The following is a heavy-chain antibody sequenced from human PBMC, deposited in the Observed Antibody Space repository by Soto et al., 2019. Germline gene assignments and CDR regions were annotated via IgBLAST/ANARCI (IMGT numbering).Heavy chain of an antibody. CDR1: GGSFSGYY. Sequence: SETLSLTCAVYGGSFSGYYWTWIRQPPGTGLEWIGEINHSGSTNYNPSLKSRINISEDTYKNKNSLKLSSVTAADTAVYYFARLNGYCVSTNCHGYYGMDVWGQGTTVTVSS. CDR3: ARLNGYCVSTNCHGYYGMDV. J-gene: IGHJ6*02. V-gene: IGHV4-34*01. CDR2: INHSGST. D-gene: IGHD2-2*03.